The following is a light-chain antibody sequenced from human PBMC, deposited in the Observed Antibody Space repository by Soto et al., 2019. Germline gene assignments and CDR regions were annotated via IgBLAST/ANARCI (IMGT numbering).Light chain of an antibody. V-gene: IGKV3-15*01. J-gene: IGKJ5*01. Sequence: EIVMTQSPGTLSVSPGERATLSCRASQTVSRHLAWYQQKPGQAPRLLIFGASTRATGIPDRFSDSGSGTDFTLTISSLQSEDFAVYYCQQYNTWPLITFGPGTRLDIK. CDR3: QQYNTWPLIT. CDR1: QTVSRH. CDR2: GAS.